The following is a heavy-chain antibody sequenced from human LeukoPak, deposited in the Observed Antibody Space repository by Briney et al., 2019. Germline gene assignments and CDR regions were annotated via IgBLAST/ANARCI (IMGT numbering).Heavy chain of an antibody. D-gene: IGHD1-7*01. J-gene: IGHJ4*02. V-gene: IGHV1-2*02. CDR1: GYTFTGYY. CDR2: INPNSGGT. CDR3: ARDMDNWNYVSAFDY. Sequence: ASVKVSCKASGYTFTGYYMHWVRQAPGQGLEWMGWINPNSGGTNYAQKFQGRVTMTRDTSISTAYMELSRLRSDDTAVYYCARDMDNWNYVSAFDYWGQGTLVTVPS.